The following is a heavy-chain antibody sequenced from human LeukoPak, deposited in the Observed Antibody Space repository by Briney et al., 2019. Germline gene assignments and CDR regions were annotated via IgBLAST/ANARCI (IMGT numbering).Heavy chain of an antibody. CDR2: IYYTGTT. CDR1: GGSISTSNNY. Sequence: PSETLSLACTVSGGSISTSNNYWGWIRQPPGKGLEWIGSIYYTGTTYYNPSLKSRVTISVDTSKNQFSLKLSSVTAADTAVYYCSTNPYRSSWAYWGQGTLVTVSS. J-gene: IGHJ4*02. CDR3: STNPYRSSWAY. D-gene: IGHD6-13*01. V-gene: IGHV4-39*07.